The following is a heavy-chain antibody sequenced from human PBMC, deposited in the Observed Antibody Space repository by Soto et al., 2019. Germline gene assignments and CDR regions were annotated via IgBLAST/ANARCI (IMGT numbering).Heavy chain of an antibody. D-gene: IGHD6-13*01. CDR3: SKDAIMVSSSFNYFDF. CDR2: ISGSGGAT. Sequence: GGSLRLSCVVSGFIPSSYAMSWVRQAPGKGLEWVSGISGSGGATSYADSVKGRFTISRDNSKNTLYLQMNSLSAEDTAIYYCSKDAIMVSSSFNYFDFWGQGALVTVSS. CDR1: GFIPSSYA. V-gene: IGHV3-23*01. J-gene: IGHJ4*02.